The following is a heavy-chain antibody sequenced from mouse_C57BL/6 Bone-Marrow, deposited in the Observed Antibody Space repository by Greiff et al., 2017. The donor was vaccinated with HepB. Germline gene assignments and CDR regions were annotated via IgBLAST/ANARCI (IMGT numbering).Heavy chain of an antibody. V-gene: IGHV1-39*01. Sequence: EVQGVESGPELVKPGASVKISCKASGYSFTDYNMNWVKQSNGKSLEWIGVINPNYGTTSYNQKFKGKATLTVDQSSSTAYMQLNSLTSEDSAVYYCARPYYGSSWYAMDYWGQGTSVTVSS. J-gene: IGHJ4*01. D-gene: IGHD1-1*01. CDR2: INPNYGTT. CDR3: ARPYYGSSWYAMDY. CDR1: GYSFTDYN.